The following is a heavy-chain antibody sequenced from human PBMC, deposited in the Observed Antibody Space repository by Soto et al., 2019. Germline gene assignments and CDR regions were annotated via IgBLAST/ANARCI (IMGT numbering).Heavy chain of an antibody. CDR3: AREPTVGVVAATRGYYFDY. V-gene: IGHV1-69*13. J-gene: IGHJ4*02. CDR1: GGTFSSYA. D-gene: IGHD2-15*01. Sequence: GASVKVSCKASGGTFSSYAISWVRQAPGQGLEWMGGIIPIFGKAKYAQKFQGRVTMTVDESTSTAYMELSSLRSEDTAVYYCAREPTVGVVAATRGYYFDYWGQGALVTVSS. CDR2: IIPIFGKA.